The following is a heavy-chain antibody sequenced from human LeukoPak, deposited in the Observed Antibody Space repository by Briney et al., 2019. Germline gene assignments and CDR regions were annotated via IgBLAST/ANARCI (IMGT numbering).Heavy chain of an antibody. J-gene: IGHJ4*02. CDR1: GYSFSTNW. D-gene: IGHD5-24*01. CDR3: ATLQSSRSHFDY. Sequence: ESLKISCKGSGYSFSTNWIGWVRQMPGKGLEWMGIIYLGDSDTIYSPSFQGQVTISADKSIDTAYLQWSSLRASDTAMYYCATLQSSRSHFDYWGQGTLVTVSS. V-gene: IGHV5-51*01. CDR2: IYLGDSDT.